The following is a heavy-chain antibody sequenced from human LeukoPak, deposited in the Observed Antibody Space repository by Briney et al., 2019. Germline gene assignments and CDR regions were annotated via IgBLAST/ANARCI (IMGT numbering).Heavy chain of an antibody. D-gene: IGHD5-18*01. CDR1: GGSISSGGYY. J-gene: IGHJ4*02. V-gene: IGHV4-31*03. CDR3: AKALGGRGYSYGALDY. Sequence: SQTLSLTCTVSGGSISSGGYYWNWFRQHPEKGLEWIGYIYDSGNTYYSLSLKSRVTISLDTSKNQFSLKLSSVTAADTAVYYCAKALGGRGYSYGALDYWGQGILVTVSS. CDR2: IYDSGNT.